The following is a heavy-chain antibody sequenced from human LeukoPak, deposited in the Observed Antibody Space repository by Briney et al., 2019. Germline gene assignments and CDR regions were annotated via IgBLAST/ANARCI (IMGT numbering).Heavy chain of an antibody. D-gene: IGHD2-21*02. CDR3: ATAPPYCGGDCYSSFDY. CDR2: FDPEDGET. J-gene: IGHJ4*02. CDR1: GYTLTELS. Sequence: WASVKVSCKVSGYTLTELSMHWVRQAPGKGLEWMGGFDPEDGETIYAQKFQGRVTMTEDTSTDTAYMELSSLRSEDTAVYYCATAPPYCGGDCYSSFDYWGQGTLVTVSS. V-gene: IGHV1-24*01.